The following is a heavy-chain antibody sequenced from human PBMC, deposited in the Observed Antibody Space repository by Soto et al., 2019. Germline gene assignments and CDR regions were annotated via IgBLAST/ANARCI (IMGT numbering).Heavy chain of an antibody. D-gene: IGHD3-3*01. CDR1: GFSLTTSGVG. J-gene: IGHJ4*02. CDR3: AHRVLRTVFGLVTTTAIYFDF. Sequence: QITLNESGPTVVRPTETLTLTCXXXGFSLTTSGVGVGWIRQSPGKAPEWLALIYWDDDKRYSGSLKSRFTITKDTSKNQVVLTVSDLDPTDTATYYCAHRVLRTVFGLVTTTAIYFDFWGQGTPVAVSS. V-gene: IGHV2-5*02. CDR2: IYWDDDK.